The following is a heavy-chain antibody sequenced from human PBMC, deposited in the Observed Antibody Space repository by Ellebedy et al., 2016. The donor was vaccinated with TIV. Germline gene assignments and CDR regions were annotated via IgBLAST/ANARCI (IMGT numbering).Heavy chain of an antibody. CDR2: ISYDGSDE. CDR1: GFTFSKYA. Sequence: GESLKISCAASGFTFSKYAMEWVRQAPGKGLEWVAVISYDGSDEYYPDSVRGRFSISRDQSKNTVFLQMDSLRPEDTAVYYCATHRSYPIDYWGQGTLVTVSS. V-gene: IGHV3-30*03. J-gene: IGHJ4*02. D-gene: IGHD1-26*01. CDR3: ATHRSYPIDY.